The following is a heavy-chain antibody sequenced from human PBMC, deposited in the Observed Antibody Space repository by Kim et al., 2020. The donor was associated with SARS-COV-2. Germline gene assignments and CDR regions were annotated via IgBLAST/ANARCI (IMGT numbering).Heavy chain of an antibody. V-gene: IGHV4-59*01. Sequence: SETLSLTCSVSSESISGYYWSWIRQAPGRGLEWIGYIYNSGTTDYNPSLKTRVTISLDMSRRQFSLRVTSVTAADTAVYYCARAPQLCHFDYWGQGTLVTVS. CDR2: IYNSGTT. D-gene: IGHD2-21*01. CDR3: ARAPQLCHFDY. J-gene: IGHJ4*02. CDR1: SESISGYY.